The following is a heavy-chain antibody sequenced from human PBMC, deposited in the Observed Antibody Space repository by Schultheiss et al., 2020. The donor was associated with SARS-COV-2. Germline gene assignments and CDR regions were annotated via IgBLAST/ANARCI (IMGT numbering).Heavy chain of an antibody. CDR3: ARGSSWYDY. CDR1: GFTFSNAW. Sequence: GSLRLSCAASGFTFSNAWMSWIRQPPGKGLEWIGEINHSGSTNYNPSLKSRVTISVDTSKNQFSLKLSSVTAADTAVYYCARGSSWYDYWGQGTLVTVSS. D-gene: IGHD6-13*01. V-gene: IGHV4-34*01. CDR2: INHSGST. J-gene: IGHJ4*02.